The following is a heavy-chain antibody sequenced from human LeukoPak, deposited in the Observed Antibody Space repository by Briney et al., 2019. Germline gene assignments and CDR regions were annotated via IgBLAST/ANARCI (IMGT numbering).Heavy chain of an antibody. CDR3: ARTGDWFPPDDAFDI. Sequence: SETLSLTCTVSGGSISIYYWSWIRQPAGKGLEWIGRIYTSGSTNYNPSLKSRVTMSVDTSKNQFSLKLSSVTAADTAVYYCARTGDWFPPDDAFDIWGQGTMVTVSS. J-gene: IGHJ3*02. CDR2: IYTSGST. V-gene: IGHV4-4*07. CDR1: GGSISIYY. D-gene: IGHD3-9*01.